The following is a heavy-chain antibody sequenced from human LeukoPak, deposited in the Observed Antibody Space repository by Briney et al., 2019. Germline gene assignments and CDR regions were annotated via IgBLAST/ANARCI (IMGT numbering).Heavy chain of an antibody. CDR3: VARNGYHYAFDY. CDR1: ELTFSAYA. D-gene: IGHD3-10*01. Sequence: LAGGSLRLSCVGSELTFSAYAMSWVRQTPGKGLEWVSGISGNGANTDSADSVEGRFTISRDNSKDTLYLEVTNLRAEDAAVYYCVARNGYHYAFDYWGQGTQVVVSS. CDR2: ISGNGANT. J-gene: IGHJ4*02. V-gene: IGHV3-23*01.